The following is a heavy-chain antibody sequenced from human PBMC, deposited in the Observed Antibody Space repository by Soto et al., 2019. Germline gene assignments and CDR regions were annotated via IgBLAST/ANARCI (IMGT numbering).Heavy chain of an antibody. J-gene: IGHJ4*02. CDR1: GFTFSNYW. CDR3: ARDKSGPADY. D-gene: IGHD5-12*01. V-gene: IGHV3-74*01. Sequence: GGSLRLSCAASGFTFSNYWMHWVRQAPGKGLVWVSRITDDGRTTTYADSVKGRSTISRDNAKNTLYLQMNSLRVDDTALYYCARDKSGPADYWGQGPLVTVSS. CDR2: ITDDGRTT.